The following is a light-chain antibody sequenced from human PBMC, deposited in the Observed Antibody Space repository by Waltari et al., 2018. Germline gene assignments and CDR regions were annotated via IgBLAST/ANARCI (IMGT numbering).Light chain of an antibody. CDR2: SNT. Sequence: QSVLTQPPSVSRAPGPRVTIPCTGSTPNIRAGYAVHRYQQLPRAAPKLLIFSNTKRASGVPDRISASKSGTSASLVITGLQAEDEADYFCQSYDSSLSGIFGGGTKLTVL. CDR1: TPNIRAGYA. V-gene: IGLV1-40*01. CDR3: QSYDSSLSGI. J-gene: IGLJ2*01.